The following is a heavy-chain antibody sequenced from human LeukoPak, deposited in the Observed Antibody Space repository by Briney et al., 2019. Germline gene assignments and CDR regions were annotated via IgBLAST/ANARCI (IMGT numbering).Heavy chain of an antibody. J-gene: IGHJ6*03. D-gene: IGHD1-7*01. CDR1: AGSFSNYY. CDR2: INDSGTI. CDR3: ARRWNYGRNYYIDV. Sequence: SETLSLTRAVYAGSFSNYYWSWIRQSPGKGLEWIGEINDSGTINYNPSLMSRVTVSVDKSKNQFSLKLSSATAADTAVYYCARRWNYGRNYYIDVWGKGATVSVSS. V-gene: IGHV4-34*01.